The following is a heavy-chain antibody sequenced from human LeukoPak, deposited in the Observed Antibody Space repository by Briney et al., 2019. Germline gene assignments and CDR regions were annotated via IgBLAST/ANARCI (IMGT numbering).Heavy chain of an antibody. Sequence: SVKVSCKASGYTFTSYGISWVRQAPGQGLEWMGRIIPILGIANYAQKFQGRVTITADKSTSTAYMELSSLRSEDTAVYYCATRGYSGYDPPYYGMDVWGQGTTVTVSS. D-gene: IGHD5-12*01. J-gene: IGHJ6*02. CDR3: ATRGYSGYDPPYYGMDV. V-gene: IGHV1-69*04. CDR1: GYTFTSYG. CDR2: IIPILGIA.